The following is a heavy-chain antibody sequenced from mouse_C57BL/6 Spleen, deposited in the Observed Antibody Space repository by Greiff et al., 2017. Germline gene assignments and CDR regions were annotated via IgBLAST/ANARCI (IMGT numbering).Heavy chain of an antibody. CDR1: GYTFTDYN. V-gene: IGHV1-18*01. D-gene: IGHD1-1*01. J-gene: IGHJ4*01. Sequence: EVKLMESGPELVKPGASVKIPCKASGYTFTDYNMDWVKQSHGKSLEWIGDINPNNGGTIYNQKFKGKATLTVDKSSSTAYMELRSLTSEDTAVYYCARKAHYYGSSYYYAMDYWGQGTSVTVSS. CDR3: ARKAHYYGSSYYYAMDY. CDR2: INPNNGGT.